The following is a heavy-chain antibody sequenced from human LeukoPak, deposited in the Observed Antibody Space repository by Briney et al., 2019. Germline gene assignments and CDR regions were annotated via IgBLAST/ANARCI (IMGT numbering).Heavy chain of an antibody. Sequence: GGSLRLSCAASGFTFSSYWMNWVRQAPGKGLEWVSSISSSSSYIYYADSVKGRFTISRDNAKNSLYLQMNSLRAEDTAVYYCARETGYPGYFDYWGQGTLVTVSS. J-gene: IGHJ4*02. CDR3: ARETGYPGYFDY. CDR1: GFTFSSYW. V-gene: IGHV3-21*01. CDR2: ISSSSSYI. D-gene: IGHD7-27*01.